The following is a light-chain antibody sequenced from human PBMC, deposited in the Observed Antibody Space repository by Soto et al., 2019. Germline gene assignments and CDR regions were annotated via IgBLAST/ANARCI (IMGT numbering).Light chain of an antibody. CDR3: QLYGASPKT. Sequence: EIVLTQSPGTLSSSPGERATLSCRASQTVSTNYLAWYQQKPGQAPRLLIFDASTRATGIPDRFTGSGSGTDFTLTISRLEPEDFAVYYCQLYGASPKTFGQGTKVEIK. V-gene: IGKV3-20*01. CDR1: QTVSTNY. J-gene: IGKJ1*01. CDR2: DAS.